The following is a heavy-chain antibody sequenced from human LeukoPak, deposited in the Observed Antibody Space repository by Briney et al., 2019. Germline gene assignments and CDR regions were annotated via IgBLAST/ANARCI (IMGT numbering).Heavy chain of an antibody. Sequence: GGSLRLSCAASEFTFSDYYMSWIRQAPGKGLEWVSYISGTGNTIYYTDSVKGRFTISRDNAKNSLYLQMNSLRAEDSAVYYCARDGPSIAADFDCWGQGTLVTVSS. CDR3: ARDGPSIAADFDC. D-gene: IGHD6-6*01. J-gene: IGHJ4*02. CDR1: EFTFSDYY. CDR2: ISGTGNTI. V-gene: IGHV3-11*04.